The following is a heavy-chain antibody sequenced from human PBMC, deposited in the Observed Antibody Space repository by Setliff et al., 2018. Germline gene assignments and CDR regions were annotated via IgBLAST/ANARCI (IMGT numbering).Heavy chain of an antibody. V-gene: IGHV4-34*01. CDR3: ARLPPLHTPMALTFDY. Sequence: PSETLSLTCAAYGGTFSDYYWTWIRQPPGKGLEWVGEINHRGSTNYNPSLKSRVTISVDTSKNHFSLKLSSVTAADTAVYYCARLPPLHTPMALTFDYWGQGILVTVSS. J-gene: IGHJ4*02. CDR1: GGTFSDYY. D-gene: IGHD5-18*01. CDR2: INHRGST.